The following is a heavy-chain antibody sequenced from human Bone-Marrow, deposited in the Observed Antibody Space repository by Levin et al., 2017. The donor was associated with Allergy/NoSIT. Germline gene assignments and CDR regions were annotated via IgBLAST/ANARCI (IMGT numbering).Heavy chain of an antibody. CDR2: LNPNSGNT. CDR1: GYTFTSYD. Sequence: ASVKVSCKASGYTFTSYDINWVRQATGQGLEWMGWLNPNSGNTGYAQKFQGRVTMTRNTSISTAYMELSSLRSEDTAVYYCAITGGNIVATITHYYYYGTDVWGQGTTVTVSS. CDR3: AITGGNIVATITHYYYYGTDV. D-gene: IGHD5-12*01. V-gene: IGHV1-8*01. J-gene: IGHJ6*02.